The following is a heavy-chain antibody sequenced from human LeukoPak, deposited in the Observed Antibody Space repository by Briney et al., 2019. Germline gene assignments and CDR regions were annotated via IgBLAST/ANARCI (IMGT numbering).Heavy chain of an antibody. V-gene: IGHV1-69*04. CDR2: IIPILGIA. Sequence: SVKVSCKASGGTFISYAISWVRQAPGQGLEWMGRIIPILGIANYAQKFQGRVTITADKSTSTAYMELSSLRSEDTAVYYCARDSSGYFGEVYWGQGTLVTVSS. CDR3: ARDSSGYFGEVY. CDR1: GGTFISYA. J-gene: IGHJ4*02. D-gene: IGHD3-22*01.